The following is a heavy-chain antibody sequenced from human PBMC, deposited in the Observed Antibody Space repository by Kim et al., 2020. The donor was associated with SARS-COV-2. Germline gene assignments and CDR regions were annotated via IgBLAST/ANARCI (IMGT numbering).Heavy chain of an antibody. V-gene: IGHV1-24*01. D-gene: IGHD3-10*01. Sequence: ASVKVSCKVSGYTLTELSMHWVRQAPGKGLEWMGGFDPEDGETIYAQKFQGRVTMTEDTSTDTAYMELSSLRSEDTAVYYCAMYQRRNMVRGVAHFDYWGQGTLVTVSS. CDR3: AMYQRRNMVRGVAHFDY. CDR1: GYTLTELS. CDR2: FDPEDGET. J-gene: IGHJ4*02.